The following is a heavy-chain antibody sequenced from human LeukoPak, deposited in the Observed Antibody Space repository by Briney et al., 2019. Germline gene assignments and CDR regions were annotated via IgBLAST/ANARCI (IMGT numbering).Heavy chain of an antibody. Sequence: PGGSLRLSCAASAFTFSGYSMNWVRQAPGKGLEWVSYISPSATTIYYADSVKGRFTISRDNAKNSLYLQMNSLRAEDTAVYYCARVTIFGVATDYWGQGTLVTVSS. CDR2: ISPSATTI. CDR3: ARVTIFGVATDY. V-gene: IGHV3-48*01. J-gene: IGHJ4*02. D-gene: IGHD3-3*01. CDR1: AFTFSGYS.